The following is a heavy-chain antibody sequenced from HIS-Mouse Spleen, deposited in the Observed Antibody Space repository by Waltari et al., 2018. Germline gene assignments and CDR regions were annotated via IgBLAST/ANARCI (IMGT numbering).Heavy chain of an antibody. D-gene: IGHD6-6*01. CDR1: GGSISSYY. V-gene: IGHV4-59*01. CDR2: IYYSGST. J-gene: IGHJ3*02. CDR3: ARVKYSNAFDI. Sequence: QVQLQESGLGLVKPSETLSLTCTVPGGSISSYYRSWIRQPPGKGLEWIGYIYYSGSTNYNPSLKSRVTISVDTSKNQFSLKLSSVTAADTAVYYCARVKYSNAFDIWGQGTMVTVSS.